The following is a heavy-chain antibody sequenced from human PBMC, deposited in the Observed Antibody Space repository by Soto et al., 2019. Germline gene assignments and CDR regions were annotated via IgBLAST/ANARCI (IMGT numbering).Heavy chain of an antibody. CDR1: VGSVSSNSAC. CDR3: ARGEQYSGRIFDY. V-gene: IGHV6-1*01. CDR2: TYYRSKWYY. J-gene: IGHJ4*01. D-gene: IGHD1-26*01. Sequence: SQTLSLTFAMTVGSVSSNSACWSGVRQSPSRGLEWLGRTYYRSKWYYEYAVSVRGRITINPDTSKNQYSLQLNSVTPEDTAVYFCARGEQYSGRIFDYWGQGTLVTVS.